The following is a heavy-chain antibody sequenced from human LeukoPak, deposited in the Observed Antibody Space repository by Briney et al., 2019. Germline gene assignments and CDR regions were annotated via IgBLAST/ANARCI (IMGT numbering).Heavy chain of an antibody. D-gene: IGHD4/OR15-4a*01. CDR1: GGSIKTYY. CDR3: ARATNVGCFYYYGMDV. Sequence: PSETLSLTCTVSGGSIKTYYWSWIRQPPGKGLEWIGYIYDSGITTYNPFLKSRVTLSVDTSKNQFSLKLSSVTAADTAMYYCARATNVGCFYYYGMDVWGQGTTVTVSS. V-gene: IGHV4-59*01. J-gene: IGHJ6*02. CDR2: IYDSGIT.